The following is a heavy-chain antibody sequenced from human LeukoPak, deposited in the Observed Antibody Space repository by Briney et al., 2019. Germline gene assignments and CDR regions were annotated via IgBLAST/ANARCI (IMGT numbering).Heavy chain of an antibody. J-gene: IGHJ4*02. D-gene: IGHD2-8*01. CDR1: GGTFSSYA. CDR2: IIPIFGIA. Sequence: SVKVSCKASGGTFSSYAISWVRQAPGQGLEWMGRIIPIFGIANYAQKFQGRVTITADKSTSTAYMELSSLRSEDTAVYYCARDWGVCTNGVCYTDYFDYWGQETLVTVSS. CDR3: ARDWGVCTNGVCYTDYFDY. V-gene: IGHV1-69*04.